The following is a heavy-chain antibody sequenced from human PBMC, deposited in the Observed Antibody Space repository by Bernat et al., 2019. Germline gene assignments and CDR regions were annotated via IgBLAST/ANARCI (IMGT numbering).Heavy chain of an antibody. J-gene: IGHJ3*02. V-gene: IGHV3-15*01. CDR3: TSNMVFDI. Sequence: EMQLVESGGGLVKPGGSLRLSCAASGFTFSNAWMNWVRQAPGKGLEWVGRIKSKTDGTTDYGTPVKGRFTISRDDSRSTVYLQMNSLKTEDTALYYCTSNMVFDIWGQGTMVTVSS. D-gene: IGHD2-8*01. CDR1: GFTFSNAW. CDR2: IKSKTDGTT.